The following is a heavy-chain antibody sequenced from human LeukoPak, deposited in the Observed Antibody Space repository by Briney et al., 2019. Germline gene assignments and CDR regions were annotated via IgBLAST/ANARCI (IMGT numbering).Heavy chain of an antibody. V-gene: IGHV3-23*01. CDR2: ISHSSSGT. CDR1: GYTISSNF. CDR3: AKVINSGYYYYFDY. D-gene: IGHD3-22*01. J-gene: IGHJ4*02. Sequence: GGSLRLSCAASGYTISSNFLSWVRQAPGKGLEWVPAISHSSSGTYYLDSVKGRFTISRDNSKNTLYMQMNSLRAEDTAVYYCAKVINSGYYYYFDYWGQGTLVTVSS.